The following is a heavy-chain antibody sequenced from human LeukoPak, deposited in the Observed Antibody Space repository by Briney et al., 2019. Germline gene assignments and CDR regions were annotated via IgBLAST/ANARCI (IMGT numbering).Heavy chain of an antibody. CDR3: ARGPSGRYDFWSGHHSRPYAFDI. J-gene: IGHJ3*02. V-gene: IGHV1-18*01. CDR2: ISAYNGNT. D-gene: IGHD3-3*01. Sequence: ASVKVSCKASGYTFTSYGISWVRQAPGQGLEWMGWISAYNGNTNYAQKLQGRVTMTTDTSTSTAYMELSSLRSEDTAVYYCARGPSGRYDFWSGHHSRPYAFDIWGQGTMVTVSS. CDR1: GYTFTSYG.